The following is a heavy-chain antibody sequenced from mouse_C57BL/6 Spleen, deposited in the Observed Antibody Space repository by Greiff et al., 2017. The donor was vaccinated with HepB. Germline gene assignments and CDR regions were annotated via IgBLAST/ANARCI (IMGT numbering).Heavy chain of an antibody. J-gene: IGHJ1*03. D-gene: IGHD1-1*01. Sequence: VKLQQPGAELVMPGASVKLSCKASGYTFTSYWMHWVKQRPGQGLEWIGEIDPSDSYTNYNQKFKGKSTLTVDKSSSTAYMQLSSLTSEDSAVYYCARSSSYWYFDVWGKGTTVTVSS. V-gene: IGHV1-69*01. CDR3: ARSSSYWYFDV. CDR2: IDPSDSYT. CDR1: GYTFTSYW.